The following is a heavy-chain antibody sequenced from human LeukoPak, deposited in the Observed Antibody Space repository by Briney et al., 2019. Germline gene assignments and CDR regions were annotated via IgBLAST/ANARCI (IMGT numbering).Heavy chain of an antibody. V-gene: IGHV3-21*01. Sequence: PGGSLRLSCAASGFTFSSYSMNWVRQAPGKGLEWVSSISSSSSYIYYADSVKGRFTISRDNAKNSLYLQMNSLRAEDTAVYYCARDGGNSYYYGMDVWGQGTTVTVSS. CDR2: ISSSSSYI. J-gene: IGHJ6*02. CDR1: GFTFSSYS. D-gene: IGHD3-16*01. CDR3: ARDGGNSYYYGMDV.